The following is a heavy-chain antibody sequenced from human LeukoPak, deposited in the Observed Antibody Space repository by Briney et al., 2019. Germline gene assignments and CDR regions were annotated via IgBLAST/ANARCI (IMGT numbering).Heavy chain of an antibody. CDR3: ARAGVAVYTMDV. Sequence: GGSLRLSCAASGFTFRNYGMHWVRQAPGKGLEWVAVIWYDGSNRYYAGSVKGRFTISRDSSKNTLSLEMNSLRAEDTAVYYCARAGVAVYTMDVWGKGATVTVSS. CDR2: IWYDGSNR. J-gene: IGHJ6*04. CDR1: GFTFRNYG. V-gene: IGHV3-33*01. D-gene: IGHD2-15*01.